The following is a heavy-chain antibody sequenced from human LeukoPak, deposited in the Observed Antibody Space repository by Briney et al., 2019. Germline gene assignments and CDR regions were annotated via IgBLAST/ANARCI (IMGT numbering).Heavy chain of an antibody. D-gene: IGHD5-12*01. CDR2: IYTSGST. J-gene: IGHJ4*02. Sequence: SETLSLTCAVYGVSFSGYYWSWIRQPPGKGLEWIGRIYTSGSTNYNPSLKSRVTMSVDTSKNQFSLKLSSVTAADTAVYYCAGAPARSLVGSWLRTGGYYFDYWGQGTLVTVSS. CDR1: GVSFSGYY. CDR3: AGAPARSLVGSWLRTGGYYFDY. V-gene: IGHV4-59*10.